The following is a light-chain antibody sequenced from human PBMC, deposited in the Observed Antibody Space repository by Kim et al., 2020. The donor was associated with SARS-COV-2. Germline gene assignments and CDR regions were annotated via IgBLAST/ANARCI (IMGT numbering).Light chain of an antibody. CDR2: DVS. CDR3: SSYRSSNTVV. CDR1: SSDVGDYNY. Sequence: QSALTQPASVSGSPGQSITISCTGTSSDVGDYNYVSWYQQHPGKAPKLMIYDVSDRPSGVSNRFSGSKSGNTASLTISGLQAEDEADYYCSSYRSSNTVVFGGGTKLTVL. J-gene: IGLJ2*01. V-gene: IGLV2-14*03.